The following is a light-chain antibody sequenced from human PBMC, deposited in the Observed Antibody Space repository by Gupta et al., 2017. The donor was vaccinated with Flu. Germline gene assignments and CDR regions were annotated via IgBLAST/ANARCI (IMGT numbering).Light chain of an antibody. V-gene: IGKV3-15*01. CDR1: QSVSSN. CDR3: QQYNNRPPLT. Sequence: EIVMTQSPATLSVSPGERATLSCRASQSVSSNLAWYQQKPGQAPRLLIYGASTRATGIPARCSGSGSGTEFTLTISSLQSEDFAVYYCQQYNNRPPLTFGGGTKVEIK. J-gene: IGKJ4*01. CDR2: GAS.